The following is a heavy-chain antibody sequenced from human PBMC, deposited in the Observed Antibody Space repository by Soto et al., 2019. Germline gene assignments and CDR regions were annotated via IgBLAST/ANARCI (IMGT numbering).Heavy chain of an antibody. Sequence: QVQLVQSGAEVKKPGASVKVSCKASGYTFTSYGISWVRQAPGQGLEWMGWISAYNGNTNYAQKLQGRVTMTTDTSTSTAYMELRSLRSDDTAVYYCARDPGYCSGGSTRLGCGWFDPWGQGTLVTVSS. D-gene: IGHD2-15*01. CDR3: ARDPGYCSGGSTRLGCGWFDP. J-gene: IGHJ5*02. CDR1: GYTFTSYG. V-gene: IGHV1-18*01. CDR2: ISAYNGNT.